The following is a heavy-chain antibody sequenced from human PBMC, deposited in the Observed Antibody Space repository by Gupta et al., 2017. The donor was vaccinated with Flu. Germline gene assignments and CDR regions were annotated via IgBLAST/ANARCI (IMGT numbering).Heavy chain of an antibody. V-gene: IGHV3-30*18. CDR1: GFTFRSSG. CDR2: ISYDGSNK. CDR3: AKDQVGATTRGYYYGMDV. D-gene: IGHD1-26*01. Sequence: QVQLVASGGGVVGPGSSLRLACAASGFTFRSSGLPWVRQAPGKGLEWVAVISYDGSNKYYADSVKGRFTISRDNSKNTLYLQMNSLRAEDTAVYYCAKDQVGATTRGYYYGMDVWGQGTTVTVSS. J-gene: IGHJ6*02.